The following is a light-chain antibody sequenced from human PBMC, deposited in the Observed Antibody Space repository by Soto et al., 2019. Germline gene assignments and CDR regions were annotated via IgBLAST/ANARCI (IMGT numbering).Light chain of an antibody. CDR1: QDINSY. CDR2: AAS. Sequence: IQLTQSPSSLSASVGDRVTITCRASQDINSYLAWYQQKPGKAPKLLIYAASTLQSGVPSRFSGSGSGTDFILTISSLQPDDFATYYCQQVNTYLPLTFGGGTKVDIK. J-gene: IGKJ4*01. CDR3: QQVNTYLPLT. V-gene: IGKV1-9*01.